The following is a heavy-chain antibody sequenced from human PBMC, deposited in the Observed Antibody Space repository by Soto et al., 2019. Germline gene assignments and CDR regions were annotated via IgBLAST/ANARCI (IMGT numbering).Heavy chain of an antibody. D-gene: IGHD6-19*01. Sequence: SETLSLTCTVSGGSISTYYWGWIRQPPGKRLEWIGYIYYSGSTNYNPSLKSRVTISVDTSKNQFSLQLSSVTAADTAVYYCARDELSGWYDYWGQGTLVTVSS. CDR3: ARDELSGWYDY. J-gene: IGHJ4*02. CDR1: GGSISTYY. CDR2: IYYSGST. V-gene: IGHV4-59*12.